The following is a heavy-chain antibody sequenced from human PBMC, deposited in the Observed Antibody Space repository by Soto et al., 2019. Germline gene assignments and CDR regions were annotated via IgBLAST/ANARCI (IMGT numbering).Heavy chain of an antibody. J-gene: IGHJ1*01. D-gene: IGHD2-15*01. CDR2: IWYDGGNR. CDR3: ASGGVAATAEYFRH. V-gene: IGHV3-33*01. CDR1: GFTFSNYD. Sequence: QVQLVESGGGVVQPGRSLRLSCAASGFTFSNYDMHWVRQAPGKGLDWVAIIWYDGGNRYYADSVKGRFTISRDNSKNTLYLQMNSLRAEDTAVYYCASGGVAATAEYFRHWGQGTLVTVSS.